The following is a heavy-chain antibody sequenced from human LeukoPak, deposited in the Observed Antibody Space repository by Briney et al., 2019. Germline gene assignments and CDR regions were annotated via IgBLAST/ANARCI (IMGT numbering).Heavy chain of an antibody. CDR2: INPNSGGT. CDR3: ARDPPRGIAVAGIKSDS. CDR1: GYTFAGYY. J-gene: IGHJ4*02. Sequence: GASVKVSCKASGYTFAGYYMHWVRQAPGQGLEWLGRINPNSGGTNYAQKFQGRVTMTRDTSISTAYMELSRLRSDDTAVYYCARDPPRGIAVAGIKSDSWGQGTLVTVSS. V-gene: IGHV1-2*06. D-gene: IGHD6-19*01.